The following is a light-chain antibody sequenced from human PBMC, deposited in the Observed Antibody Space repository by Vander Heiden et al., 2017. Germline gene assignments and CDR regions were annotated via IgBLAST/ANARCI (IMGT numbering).Light chain of an antibody. CDR2: GNS. J-gene: IGLJ3*02. CDR1: SSNIGAGYD. V-gene: IGLV1-40*01. Sequence: QSVLTQPPSVSGAPGQRVTISCTGSSSNIGAGYDVHWYQQLPGTAPKPLIYGNSNRPSGVPDRFSGSKSGTSASLAITGLQAEDEADYHCQSYDSSSWVFGGGTKLTVL. CDR3: QSYDSSSWV.